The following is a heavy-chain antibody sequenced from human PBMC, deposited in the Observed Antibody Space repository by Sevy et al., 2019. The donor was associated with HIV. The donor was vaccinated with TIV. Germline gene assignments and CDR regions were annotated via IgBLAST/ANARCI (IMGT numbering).Heavy chain of an antibody. CDR3: TRSGGYSDYGMDV. D-gene: IGHD5-12*01. V-gene: IGHV3-13*01. J-gene: IGHJ6*02. CDR1: GFTFSNYW. Sequence: GGSLRLSCAASGFTFSNYWMSWVRQAPGKGLEWVSGVGPAGDTFYPGSVKGRFTISRENAKNSLYLQMNNLRAGDTAVYYCTRSGGYSDYGMDVWGQGTTVTVSS. CDR2: VGPAGDT.